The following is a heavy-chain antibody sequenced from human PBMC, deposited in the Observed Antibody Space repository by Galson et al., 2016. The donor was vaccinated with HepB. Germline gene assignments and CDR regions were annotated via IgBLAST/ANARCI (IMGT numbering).Heavy chain of an antibody. Sequence: SETLSLTCDVYGGSFSGYYWSWIRQTPGKGLEWIGEINNSGSTNYNPSLMSRVIISEDTSKNQFSLRVISVTAADTAVYYCARGGENSWYENDAFDIWGQGTMVTVSS. V-gene: IGHV4-34*01. J-gene: IGHJ3*02. CDR1: GGSFSGYY. CDR3: ARGGENSWYENDAFDI. CDR2: INNSGST. D-gene: IGHD6-13*01.